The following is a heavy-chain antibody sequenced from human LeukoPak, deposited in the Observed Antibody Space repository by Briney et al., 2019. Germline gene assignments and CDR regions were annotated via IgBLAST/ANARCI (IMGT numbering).Heavy chain of an antibody. V-gene: IGHV4-38-2*02. Sequence: SETLSLTCTVSGYSISSSYYWDWIRQPPGKGLEWIGSIYYGGSTYYNPSLKSRVTISIDTSKNQFSLQLNSVTPEDTAVYYCAREGYSSGYYFDYWGQGTLVTVSS. CDR2: IYYGGST. CDR3: AREGYSSGYYFDY. D-gene: IGHD6-19*01. CDR1: GYSISSSYY. J-gene: IGHJ4*02.